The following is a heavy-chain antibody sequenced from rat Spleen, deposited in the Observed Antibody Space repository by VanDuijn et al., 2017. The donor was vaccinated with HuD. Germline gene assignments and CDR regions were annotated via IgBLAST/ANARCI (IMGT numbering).Heavy chain of an antibody. CDR1: GFIFSNYG. D-gene: IGHD1-11*01. CDR3: ARHGVNYGAYNWCAY. CDR2: ISNGGGNT. V-gene: IGHV5S13*01. J-gene: IGHJ3*01. Sequence: EVQLVESGGGLVQPGRSLKLSCAASGFIFSNYGMAWVRQTPTRGLEWVASISNGGGNTYYRDSVKGRLTIARDNAENTVYLQMDSLRSEDTATYYCARHGVNYGAYNWCAYWGEGTLVTVSS.